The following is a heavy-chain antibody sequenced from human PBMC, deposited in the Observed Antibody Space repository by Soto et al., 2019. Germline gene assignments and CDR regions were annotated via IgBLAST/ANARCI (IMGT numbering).Heavy chain of an antibody. CDR2: INPNSGGT. CDR3: ARGGYCSSTSCYEDPGRVYYYYYYGMDV. D-gene: IGHD2-2*01. Sequence: ASVKVSCKASGYTFTGYYMHWVRQAPGQGLEWMGWINPNSGGTNYAQKFQGWVTMTRDTSISTAYMELSRLRSDDTAVYYCARGGYCSSTSCYEDPGRVYYYYYYGMDVWGQGTTVTVSS. J-gene: IGHJ6*02. CDR1: GYTFTGYY. V-gene: IGHV1-2*04.